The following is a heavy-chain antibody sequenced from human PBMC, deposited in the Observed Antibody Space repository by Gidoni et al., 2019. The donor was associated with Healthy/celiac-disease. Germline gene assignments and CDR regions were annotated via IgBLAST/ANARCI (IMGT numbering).Heavy chain of an antibody. D-gene: IGHD6-19*01. CDR2: VSDDGSHK. Sequence: QMQLVESGGGVVQPGRSLRLSCAASGCTFRNYGMHWVRQAPGQGLEWVSVVSDDGSHKYYADSVKGRFTISRDNSKNTLYVQMNSLTIEDTAVYYCAKEATSGWYVLGYWGQGTLVTVSS. CDR3: AKEATSGWYVLGY. J-gene: IGHJ4*02. V-gene: IGHV3-30*18. CDR1: GCTFRNYG.